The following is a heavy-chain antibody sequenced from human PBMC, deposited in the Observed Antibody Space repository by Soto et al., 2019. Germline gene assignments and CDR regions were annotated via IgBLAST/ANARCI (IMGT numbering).Heavy chain of an antibody. V-gene: IGHV3-21*01. CDR3: ARDTLGSSEDYYYYGMDV. J-gene: IGHJ6*02. CDR2: ISSSSSYI. CDR1: GFTFSSYS. D-gene: IGHD3-10*01. Sequence: XVSLRLSCAASGFTFSSYSMNWVRQAPGKGLEWVSSISSSSSYIYYADSVKGRFTISRDNAKNSLYLQMNSLRAEDTAVYYCARDTLGSSEDYYYYGMDVWGQGTTVTVSS.